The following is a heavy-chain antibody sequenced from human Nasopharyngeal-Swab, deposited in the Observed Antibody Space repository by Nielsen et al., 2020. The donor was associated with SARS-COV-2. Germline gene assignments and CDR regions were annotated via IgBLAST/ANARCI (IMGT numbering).Heavy chain of an antibody. Sequence: WVRQAPGQGLEWMGIINPSGGSTSYAQKFQGRVTMTRDTSTSTVYMELSSLRSEDTAVYYCAGEIVGASYYYYGMDVWGQGTTVTVSS. J-gene: IGHJ6*02. V-gene: IGHV1-46*01. D-gene: IGHD1-26*01. CDR2: INPSGGST. CDR3: AGEIVGASYYYYGMDV.